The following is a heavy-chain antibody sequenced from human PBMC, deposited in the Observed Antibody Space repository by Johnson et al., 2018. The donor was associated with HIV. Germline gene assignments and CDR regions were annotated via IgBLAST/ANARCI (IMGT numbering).Heavy chain of an antibody. V-gene: IGHV3-11*04. CDR1: GFTFSDYF. CDR3: ARGALPRGLQSSFGGSFDI. Sequence: VQLVESGGGLVKPGGSLRLSCKASGFTFSDYFMSWIRQAPGKGLECISYISSSGSSIYYTDSLKGRFTISRDNAKNSLYLQMNSLKAEDTGVYYCARGALPRGLQSSFGGSFDIWGQGTMVTVSS. CDR2: ISSSGSSI. J-gene: IGHJ3*02. D-gene: IGHD3-16*01.